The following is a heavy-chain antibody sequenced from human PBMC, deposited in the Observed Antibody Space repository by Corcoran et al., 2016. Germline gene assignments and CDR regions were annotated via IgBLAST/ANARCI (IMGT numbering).Heavy chain of an antibody. Sequence: EVQLVESGGGLVKPGGSLRLSCAASGFTFSNAWMNWVRQAPGKGLEWVGRIKRKTDGGTTDYAAPVKGRFPISRDDSKTTLYLQLTSLKTEATALYYCTTDQYSGLAHFDYWGQGTLVTVYS. V-gene: IGHV3-15*07. CDR3: TTDQYSGLAHFDY. J-gene: IGHJ4*02. CDR2: IKRKTDGGTT. D-gene: IGHD1-26*01. CDR1: GFTFSNAW.